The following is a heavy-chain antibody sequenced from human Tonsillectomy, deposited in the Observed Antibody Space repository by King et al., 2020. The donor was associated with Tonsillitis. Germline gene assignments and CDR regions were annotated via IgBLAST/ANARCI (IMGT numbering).Heavy chain of an antibody. CDR1: GYSISSGYY. Sequence: LQLQESGPGLVKPSETLSLTCAVSGYSISSGYYWGWIRQPPGKGLEWIGTIYHSGSTYYNPSLKSRVTISLDTSKNQFSLKLSSVTAADTAVYYCARILTYYYDSSGYDWGQGALVTVSS. D-gene: IGHD3-22*01. CDR2: IYHSGST. J-gene: IGHJ4*02. V-gene: IGHV4-38-2*01. CDR3: ARILTYYYDSSGYD.